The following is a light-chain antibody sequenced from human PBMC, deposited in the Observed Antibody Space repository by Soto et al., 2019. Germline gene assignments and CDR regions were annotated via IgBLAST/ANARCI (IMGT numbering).Light chain of an antibody. CDR2: DAS. V-gene: IGKV3-11*01. CDR3: QQRSNWPPT. J-gene: IGKJ1*01. CDR1: QSVRSY. Sequence: DIVLTQSPATLSLSPGERATLSCRASQSVRSYLAWYQQRPGQAPRLLISDASNRATGIPARFSGGGSGTDFTLTISSLEPEDFAVYYCQQRSNWPPTFGQGTKV.